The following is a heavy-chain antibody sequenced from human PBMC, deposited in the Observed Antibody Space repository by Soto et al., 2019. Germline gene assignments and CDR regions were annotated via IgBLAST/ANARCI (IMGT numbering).Heavy chain of an antibody. D-gene: IGHD5-12*01. CDR2: ISGDGNTT. CDR3: ARDGLRFRAFDY. CDR1: GFSFTTYW. J-gene: IGHJ4*02. Sequence: PGGSLRLSCAASGFSFTTYWMHWVRQVPGKGPVWVSRISGDGNTTTYADSVKGRFTISRDNANNILYLQMNSLRAEDTAVYYCARDGLRFRAFDYWGQGTLVTVSS. V-gene: IGHV3-74*03.